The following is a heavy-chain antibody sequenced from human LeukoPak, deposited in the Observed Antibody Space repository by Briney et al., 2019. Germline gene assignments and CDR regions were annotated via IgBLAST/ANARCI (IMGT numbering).Heavy chain of an antibody. Sequence: GGSLRLSCAASGFTFSNAWMSGVRQAPGKGLEWGGRIKSKTDGGTTDYAARVKGRFPISRDESKNRVYVQMNSLKTEDTAVYYCTTDHPGYYDFWSGSPDFDYWGQGTLVTVSS. V-gene: IGHV3-15*01. J-gene: IGHJ4*02. CDR2: IKSKTDGGTT. CDR3: TTDHPGYYDFWSGSPDFDY. CDR1: GFTFSNAW. D-gene: IGHD3-3*01.